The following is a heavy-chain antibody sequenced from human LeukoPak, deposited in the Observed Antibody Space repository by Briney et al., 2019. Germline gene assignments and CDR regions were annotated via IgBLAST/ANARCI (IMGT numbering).Heavy chain of an antibody. D-gene: IGHD1-26*01. J-gene: IGHJ4*02. CDR3: ASGRGSYSPDY. V-gene: IGHV3-48*03. Sequence: PGGSLRLSCAASGFSFSDHEMNWVRQAPGKGLEWVSYLSSSGNAYYADSVKGRFTISSDNSKNSLYLQMTSLRADDTAVYYCASGRGSYSPDYWGQGTLVTVSS. CDR1: GFSFSDHE. CDR2: LSSSGNA.